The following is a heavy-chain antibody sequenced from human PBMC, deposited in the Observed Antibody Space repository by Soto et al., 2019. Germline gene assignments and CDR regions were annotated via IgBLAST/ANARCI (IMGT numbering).Heavy chain of an antibody. CDR1: VGSIISGGYY. CDR3: ARVPRNYDFWSGYYGNWFDP. D-gene: IGHD3-3*01. J-gene: IGHJ5*02. V-gene: IGHV4-31*03. Sequence: SETLSLTCTFSVGSIISGGYYWSWIRQHPGKGLEWIGYIYYSGSTYYNPSLKSRVTISVDTSKNQFSLKLSSVTAADTAVYYCARVPRNYDFWSGYYGNWFDPWGQGTLVTVSS. CDR2: IYYSGST.